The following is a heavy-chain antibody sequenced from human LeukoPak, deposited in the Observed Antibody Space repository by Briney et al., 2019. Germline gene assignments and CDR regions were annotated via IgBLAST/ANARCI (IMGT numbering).Heavy chain of an antibody. D-gene: IGHD3-22*01. Sequence: SQTLSLTCTVSGGSISSGDYYWSWIRQPPGKGLEWIAYIYYSGSTYYNPSLKSRVTISVDTSKNQFSLKLSSVIAADTAVYYCARGDYDSSGYYSLFDYWGQGTLVTVSS. J-gene: IGHJ4*02. CDR2: IYYSGST. CDR3: ARGDYDSSGYYSLFDY. CDR1: GGSISSGDYY. V-gene: IGHV4-30-4*08.